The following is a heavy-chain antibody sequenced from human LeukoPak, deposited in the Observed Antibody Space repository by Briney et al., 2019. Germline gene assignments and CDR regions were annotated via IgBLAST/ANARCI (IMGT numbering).Heavy chain of an antibody. CDR3: ARGVMPQLPDWFDP. Sequence: GGSLRLSCAASGLTFSSYSMNWVRQAPGKGLEWVSSISSGSSYIYYAGSVKGRFTISRDNAKNSLYLQMNSLRAEDTAVYYCARGVMPQLPDWFDPWGQGTLVTVSS. D-gene: IGHD2-2*01. CDR1: GLTFSSYS. CDR2: ISSGSSYI. J-gene: IGHJ5*02. V-gene: IGHV3-21*01.